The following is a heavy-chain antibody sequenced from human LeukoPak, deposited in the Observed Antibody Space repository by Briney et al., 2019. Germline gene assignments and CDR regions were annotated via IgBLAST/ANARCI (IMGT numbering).Heavy chain of an antibody. CDR3: ARSYSNYWDYYYYYIDV. CDR2: FNHSGNT. CDR1: GGSISNYY. D-gene: IGHD4-11*01. V-gene: IGHV4-34*01. Sequence: PSETLSLTCTVSGGSISNYYWGWIRQPPGKRLGMIGEFNHSGNTNYNPSLKSRVTISVDKSKNQFSLKLSSATAADTAVYYCARSYSNYWDYYYYYIDVWGKGTTVTVSS. J-gene: IGHJ6*03.